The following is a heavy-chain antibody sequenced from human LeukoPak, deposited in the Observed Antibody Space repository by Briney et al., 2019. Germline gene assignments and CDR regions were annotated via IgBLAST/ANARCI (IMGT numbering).Heavy chain of an antibody. CDR1: GYSFTTNC. CDR3: ARHGGGYCRSTSCYLFDP. CDR2: IYPDDSDT. Sequence: AESLKISCKASGYSFTTNCIGWVRQMPGKGLGWMGIIYPDDSDTRYSPSFQGQVTISADKSISTAYLQWSSLKASDTAMYYCARHGGGYCRSTSCYLFDPWGQGSLVTVS. J-gene: IGHJ5*02. D-gene: IGHD2-2*01. V-gene: IGHV5-51*01.